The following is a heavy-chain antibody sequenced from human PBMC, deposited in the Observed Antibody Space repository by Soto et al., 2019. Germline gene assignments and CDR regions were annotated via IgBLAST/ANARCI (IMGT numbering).Heavy chain of an antibody. CDR2: IYYSGST. V-gene: IGHV4-39*01. Sequence: SETLSLTCTVSGGSISSSSYYWGWIRQPPGKGLEWIGSIYYSGSTYYNPSLKSRVTISVDTSKNQFSLKLSSVTAADTAVYYCARHYSSGWIEWAFDIWGQGTMVTVSS. CDR3: ARHYSSGWIEWAFDI. CDR1: GGSISSSSYY. J-gene: IGHJ3*02. D-gene: IGHD6-19*01.